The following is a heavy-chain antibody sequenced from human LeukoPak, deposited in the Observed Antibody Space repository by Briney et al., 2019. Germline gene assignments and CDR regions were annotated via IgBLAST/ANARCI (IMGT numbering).Heavy chain of an antibody. J-gene: IGHJ4*02. D-gene: IGHD3-10*01. CDR2: ISSYNGDT. CDR3: ARENYGTGTYYNSFDN. Sequence: ASVKPSCTPSGYTSTTLGISWVGQAAGQGLEWMGWISSYNGDTKYAQKLQGRVSMTTQTSPRTACMWLRRLGSGQTAVYYSARENYGTGTYYNSFDNWGQGTLVTVSS. V-gene: IGHV1-18*01. CDR1: GYTSTTLG.